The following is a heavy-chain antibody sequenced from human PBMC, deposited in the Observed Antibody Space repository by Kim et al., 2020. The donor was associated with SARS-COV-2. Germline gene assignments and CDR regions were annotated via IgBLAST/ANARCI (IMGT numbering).Heavy chain of an antibody. CDR3: ARVGYSSSWYPVEYYYY. V-gene: IGHV3-30*04. Sequence: GGSLRLSCAASGFTFSSYAMHWVRQAPGKGLEWVAVISYDGSNKYYADSVKGRFTISRDNSKNTLYLQMNSLRAEDTAVYYCARVGYSSSWYPVEYYYY. CDR2: ISYDGSNK. D-gene: IGHD6-13*01. J-gene: IGHJ6*01. CDR1: GFTFSSYA.